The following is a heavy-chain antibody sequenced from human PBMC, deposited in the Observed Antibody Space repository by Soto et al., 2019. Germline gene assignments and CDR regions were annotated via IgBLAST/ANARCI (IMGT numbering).Heavy chain of an antibody. Sequence: TSETLSLTCTVSGGSISSGGYYWSWIRQHPGKGLEWIGYIYYSGSTYYNPSLKSRVTISVDTSKNQFSLKLSSVTAADTAVYYCARTPGGYSYGWEYYYYGMDVWGQGTTVTVSS. CDR1: GGSISSGGYY. CDR2: IYYSGST. J-gene: IGHJ6*02. D-gene: IGHD5-18*01. V-gene: IGHV4-31*03. CDR3: ARTPGGYSYGWEYYYYGMDV.